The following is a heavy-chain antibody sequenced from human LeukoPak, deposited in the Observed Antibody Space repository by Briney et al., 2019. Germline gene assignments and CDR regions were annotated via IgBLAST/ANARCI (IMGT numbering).Heavy chain of an antibody. Sequence: SVKVSCKASGYTFTSYGISWVRQAPGQGLEWMGGIIPIFGTANYAQKFQGRVTITADESTSTAYMELSSLRSEDTAVYYCASGPGYCSGGSCYSPRYWGQGTLVTVSS. CDR3: ASGPGYCSGGSCYSPRY. J-gene: IGHJ4*02. CDR1: GYTFTSYG. D-gene: IGHD2-15*01. V-gene: IGHV1-69*13. CDR2: IIPIFGTA.